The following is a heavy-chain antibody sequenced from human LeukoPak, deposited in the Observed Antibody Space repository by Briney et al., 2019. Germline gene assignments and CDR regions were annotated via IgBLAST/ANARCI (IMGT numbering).Heavy chain of an antibody. CDR1: GVTFSEYE. J-gene: IGHJ4*02. CDR2: ISSSDSTI. D-gene: IGHD4-17*01. V-gene: IGHV3-48*03. Sequence: GGPLRLSCAASGVTFSEYEMNWVRQAPGKGLEWVSYISSSDSTIHYADSVKGRFTISRDNAKKSLYLQMNSLRAEDTALYYCARDLNAVTRGYWGQGTLVTVSS. CDR3: ARDLNAVTRGY.